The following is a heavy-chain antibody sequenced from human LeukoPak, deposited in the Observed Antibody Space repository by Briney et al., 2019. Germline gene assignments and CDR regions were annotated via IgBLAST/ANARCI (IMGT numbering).Heavy chain of an antibody. CDR3: ARAYWADDAFDI. CDR2: INHSGST. V-gene: IGHV4-34*01. Sequence: SETLSLTCAVYGGPFNDYYWNWLRQPPGKGLEWIGEINHSGSTNYHPSYKSRVTISLDTSQNHFSLKLSSVTAADTAVYYCARAYWADDAFDIWGQGTMVTVSS. CDR1: GGPFNDYY. D-gene: IGHD2-8*02. J-gene: IGHJ3*02.